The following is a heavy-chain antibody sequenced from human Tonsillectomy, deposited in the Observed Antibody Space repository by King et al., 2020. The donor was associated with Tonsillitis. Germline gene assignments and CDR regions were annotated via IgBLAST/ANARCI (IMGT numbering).Heavy chain of an antibody. Sequence: VQLVESGGGLVKPGGSLRLSCAASGITFSTYSMNWVRQAPGKGLEWVSSISSSSQYIYYADSVKGRFTISRDNAKNSLFLQMNSLRVEDTAVYYCARGAAAAGTFAMDVWGRGTTVTVSS. J-gene: IGHJ6*02. CDR3: ARGAAAAGTFAMDV. V-gene: IGHV3-21*01. CDR1: GITFSTYS. D-gene: IGHD6-13*01. CDR2: ISSSSQYI.